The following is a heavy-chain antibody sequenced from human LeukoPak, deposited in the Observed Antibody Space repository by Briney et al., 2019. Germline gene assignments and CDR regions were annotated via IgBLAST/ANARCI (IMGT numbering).Heavy chain of an antibody. J-gene: IGHJ3*02. CDR1: GFTFSSYG. V-gene: IGHV3-33*01. D-gene: IGHD6-13*01. CDR2: IWYDGSNK. Sequence: GGSLRLSCAASGFTFSSYGMHWVRQAPGKGLEWVAVIWYDGSNKYYADSVKGRFTISRDNSKNTLYLQMNSLRAEDTAVCYCARDLGSSSWGAFDIWGQGTMVTVSS. CDR3: ARDLGSSSWGAFDI.